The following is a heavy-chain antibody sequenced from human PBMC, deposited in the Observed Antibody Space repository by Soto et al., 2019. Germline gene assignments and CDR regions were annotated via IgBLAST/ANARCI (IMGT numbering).Heavy chain of an antibody. CDR1: GFTFSSYS. D-gene: IGHD6-6*01. V-gene: IGHV3-21*01. Sequence: LRLSCAASGFTFSSYSMNWVRQAPGKGLEWVSSISSSSSYIYYADSVKGRFTISRDNAKNSLYLQMNSLRAEDTAVYYCARDTERGSSLPFHWFDPWGQGXLVTVSS. CDR2: ISSSSSYI. CDR3: ARDTERGSSLPFHWFDP. J-gene: IGHJ5*02.